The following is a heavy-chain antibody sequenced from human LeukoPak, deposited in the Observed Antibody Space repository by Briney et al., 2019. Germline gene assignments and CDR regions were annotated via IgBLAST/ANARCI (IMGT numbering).Heavy chain of an antibody. CDR1: GFTFSSYW. Sequence: PGGSLRLSCAASGFTFSSYWMSWVRQAPGKGLEWVANIKQDGSEKYYVDPVKGRFTISRDNAKNSLYLQMNSLRAEDTAVYYCARDDIVVVPAAIDYYYYMDVWGKGTTVTVSS. J-gene: IGHJ6*03. CDR3: ARDDIVVVPAAIDYYYYMDV. CDR2: IKQDGSEK. V-gene: IGHV3-7*01. D-gene: IGHD2-2*02.